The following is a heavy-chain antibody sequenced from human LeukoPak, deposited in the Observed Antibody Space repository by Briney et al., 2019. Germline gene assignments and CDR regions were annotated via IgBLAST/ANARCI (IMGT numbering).Heavy chain of an antibody. D-gene: IGHD3-10*02. J-gene: IGHJ4*02. CDR1: GYTFTGYY. V-gene: IGHV1-2*02. CDR2: INPNNGDT. CDR3: ARDLGLLCVYY. Sequence: ASVKVSCKASGYTFTGYYIHWVRQAPGQGLEWMGWINPNNGDTAYAQKFQGRVTMTRDTSISTGYMELSRPRSDDTAVYSCARDLGLLCVYYWGQGTLVTVSS.